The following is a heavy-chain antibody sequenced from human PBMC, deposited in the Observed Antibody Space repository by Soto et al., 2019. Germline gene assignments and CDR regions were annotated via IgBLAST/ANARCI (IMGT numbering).Heavy chain of an antibody. Sequence: SVKVSCKASGGLFSSYPISWVRQVPGQGLEWMGGIVPVFQTAYYTQRFQGRVTITADESTNTAYMELSSLRSEDTAIYYCARGGSGYTWFNEFWGQGTLLTVSS. CDR2: IVPVFQTA. J-gene: IGHJ4*02. V-gene: IGHV1-69*13. CDR1: GGLFSSYP. D-gene: IGHD3-22*01. CDR3: ARGGSGYTWFNEF.